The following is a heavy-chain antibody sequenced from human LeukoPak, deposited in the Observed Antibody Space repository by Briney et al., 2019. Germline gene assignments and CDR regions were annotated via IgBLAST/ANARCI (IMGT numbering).Heavy chain of an antibody. CDR2: IYYSGST. CDR1: GGSISSYY. Sequence: SETLSLTCTVSGGSISSYYWSWIRQPPGKGLEWIGYIYYSGSTNYNPSLKSRVTISVDTSKKQFSLKLSSVTAADTAVYYCARTTYYDFWSGYFFDYWGQGTLVTVSS. D-gene: IGHD3-3*01. CDR3: ARTTYYDFWSGYFFDY. J-gene: IGHJ4*02. V-gene: IGHV4-59*01.